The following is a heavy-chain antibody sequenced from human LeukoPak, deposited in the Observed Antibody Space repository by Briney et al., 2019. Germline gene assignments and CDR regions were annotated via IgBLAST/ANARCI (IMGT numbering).Heavy chain of an antibody. CDR2: IYYSGST. V-gene: IGHV4-39*01. D-gene: IGHD2-2*01. CDR1: GGSISSSSYY. Sequence: SETLSLPCTVSGGSISSSSYYWGWIRQPPGKGLEWIGSIYYSGSTYYNPSLKSRVTISVDTSKNQFSLKLSSVTAADTAVYYCARHIVVVPAAYFDYWGQGTLVTVSS. J-gene: IGHJ4*02. CDR3: ARHIVVVPAAYFDY.